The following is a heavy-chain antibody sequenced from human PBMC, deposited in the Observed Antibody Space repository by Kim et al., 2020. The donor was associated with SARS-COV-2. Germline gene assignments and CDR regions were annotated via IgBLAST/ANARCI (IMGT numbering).Heavy chain of an antibody. J-gene: IGHJ4*02. D-gene: IGHD3-10*01. CDR3: ARKRGLDY. CDR2: SGDT. Sequence: SGDTNYNPSLKSRVTISVDTSKNQFSLKLSSVTAADTAIYYCARKRGLDYWGQGTLVTVSS. V-gene: IGHV4-4*09.